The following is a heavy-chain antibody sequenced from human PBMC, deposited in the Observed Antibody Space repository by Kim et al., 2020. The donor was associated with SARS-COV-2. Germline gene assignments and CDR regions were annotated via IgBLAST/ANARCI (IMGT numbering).Heavy chain of an antibody. D-gene: IGHD3-22*01. CDR3: AKYYYNSGGYYEAAFDY. V-gene: IGHV3-66*01. J-gene: IGHJ4*02. Sequence: VEGRFTISRDNSKNTLYLQMNSLRAEDTAVYYCAKYYYNSGGYYEAAFDYWGQGTLVTVSS.